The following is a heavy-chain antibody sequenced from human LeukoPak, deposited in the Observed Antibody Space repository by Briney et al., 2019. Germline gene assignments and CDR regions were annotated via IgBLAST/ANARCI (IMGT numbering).Heavy chain of an antibody. D-gene: IGHD2-15*01. CDR1: GGSISTYY. J-gene: IGHJ3*02. V-gene: IGHV4-59*12. CDR2: IYYTGST. Sequence: NPSETLSLTCTVSGGSISTYYWSWIRQPPGKGLEWIGYIYYTGSTSYNPSLKSRVTMSLDTSKNQFSLKLSSVTAADTAVFYCARRYCSGGTCYSERGAFDIWGQGTMVTVSS. CDR3: ARRYCSGGTCYSERGAFDI.